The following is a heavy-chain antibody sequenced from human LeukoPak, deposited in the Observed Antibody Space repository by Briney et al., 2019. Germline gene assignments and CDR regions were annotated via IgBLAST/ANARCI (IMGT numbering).Heavy chain of an antibody. V-gene: IGHV3-30*01. CDR3: ARDSTYYYDSGSSGPHYFDN. J-gene: IGHJ4*02. CDR2: ISSGGTYE. D-gene: IGHD3-10*01. Sequence: PVKSLRLSCAASGFTFSNYAMHWVRQAPGKGLEWVSLISSGGTYEYYADSVKGRFTISRDNSKNTLYLQLNSLRAGDTAVYYCARDSTYYYDSGSSGPHYFDNWGQGTLVTVSS. CDR1: GFTFSNYA.